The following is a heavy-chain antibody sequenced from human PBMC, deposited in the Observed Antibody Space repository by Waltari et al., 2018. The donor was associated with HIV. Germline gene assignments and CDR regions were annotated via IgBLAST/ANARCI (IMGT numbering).Heavy chain of an antibody. D-gene: IGHD3-9*01. V-gene: IGHV3-33*01. CDR3: ARDPAPYYDILTGYNAYYFDY. CDR1: GFTFSSYG. Sequence: QVQLVESGGGVVQPGRSLRLSCAASGFTFSSYGMRWVRQAPGKGLDWVAFIWYDGSYKYYADSVKGRFTISRDNSKNTLYLQMSSLRAEDTAVYYCARDPAPYYDILTGYNAYYFDYWGQGTLVTVSS. J-gene: IGHJ4*02. CDR2: IWYDGSYK.